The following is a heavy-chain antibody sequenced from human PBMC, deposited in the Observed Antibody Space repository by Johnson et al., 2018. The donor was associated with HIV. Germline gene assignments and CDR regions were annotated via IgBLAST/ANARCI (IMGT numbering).Heavy chain of an antibody. J-gene: IGHJ3*02. CDR2: ISHDGRNQ. D-gene: IGHD6-6*01. CDR3: ARAGGSSLAFDI. CDR1: VFTFSSYA. V-gene: IGHV3-30*14. Sequence: QVQLVESGGGVVQPGRPLRLSCAASVFTFSSYAMHWVRQAPGKGLEWVAVISHDGRNQKYADSVKGRFTISRDNSKKTLFLQMNSLRAEDTAVYYCARAGGSSLAFDIWGQGTMVTVSS.